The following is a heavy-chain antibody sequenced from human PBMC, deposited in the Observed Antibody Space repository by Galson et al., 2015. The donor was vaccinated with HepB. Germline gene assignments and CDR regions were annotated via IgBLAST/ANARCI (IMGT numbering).Heavy chain of an antibody. CDR2: INAGNGNT. Sequence: SVKVSCKASGYTFTSYAMHWVRQAPGQRLEWMGWINAGNGNTKYSQKFQGRVTITRDTSASTAYMELSSLRSEDTAVYYCARTLRYFDWLSLRGRVSGYMDVWGKGTTVTVSS. CDR3: ARTLRYFDWLSLRGRVSGYMDV. CDR1: GYTFTSYA. D-gene: IGHD3-9*01. J-gene: IGHJ6*03. V-gene: IGHV1-3*01.